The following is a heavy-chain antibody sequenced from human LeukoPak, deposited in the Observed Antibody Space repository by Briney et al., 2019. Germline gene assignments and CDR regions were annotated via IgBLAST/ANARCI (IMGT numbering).Heavy chain of an antibody. CDR3: ARHSGPPYYFDY. D-gene: IGHD3-10*01. V-gene: IGHV4-39*01. CDR1: GGSIGSSSYY. CDR2: IYYSGST. J-gene: IGHJ4*02. Sequence: PSETLSLTCTVSGGSIGSSSYYWGWIRQPPGKGLEWIGSIYYSGSTYYNPSLKSRVTISVDTSKSQFSLKLSSVTAADTAVYYCARHSGPPYYFDYWGQGTLVTVSS.